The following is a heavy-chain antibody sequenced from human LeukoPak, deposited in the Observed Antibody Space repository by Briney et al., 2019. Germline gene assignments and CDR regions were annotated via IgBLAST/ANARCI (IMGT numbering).Heavy chain of an antibody. CDR2: ISVDGGSI. CDR1: GFTFDDYA. CDR3: AKGRGSSSLTWFDP. J-gene: IGHJ5*02. D-gene: IGHD6-13*01. Sequence: GGSLRLSCAASGFTFDDYAMHWVRQAPGEGLEWVSVISVDGGSIGYADSVKGRFTISRDNAKNSLYLQMNSLRAEDTALYYCAKGRGSSSLTWFDPWGQGTLVTVSS. V-gene: IGHV3-9*01.